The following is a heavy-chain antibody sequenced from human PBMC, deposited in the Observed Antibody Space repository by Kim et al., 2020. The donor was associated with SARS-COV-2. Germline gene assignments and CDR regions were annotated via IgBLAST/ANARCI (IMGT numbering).Heavy chain of an antibody. Sequence: FQGRVTITADESTSTAYMELSSLRSEDTAVYYCARDRYDYVWGTNWTFDYWGQGTLVTVSS. V-gene: IGHV1-69*01. CDR3: ARDRYDYVWGTNWTFDY. J-gene: IGHJ4*02. D-gene: IGHD3-16*01.